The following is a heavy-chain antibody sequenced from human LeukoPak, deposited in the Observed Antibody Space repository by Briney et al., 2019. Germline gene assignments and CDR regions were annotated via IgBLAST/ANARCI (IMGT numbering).Heavy chain of an antibody. V-gene: IGHV4-39*07. CDR3: ASIGDGYSSSWYGAFDI. Sequence: SETLSLTCTVSGGSISRSSYYWGWIRQPPGKGLEWIGTIYYSGSTYYNPSLKSRVTISVDTSKNQFSLKLSSVTAADTAVYYCASIGDGYSSSWYGAFDIWGQGTMVTVSS. CDR2: IYYSGST. J-gene: IGHJ3*02. CDR1: GGSISRSSYY. D-gene: IGHD6-13*01.